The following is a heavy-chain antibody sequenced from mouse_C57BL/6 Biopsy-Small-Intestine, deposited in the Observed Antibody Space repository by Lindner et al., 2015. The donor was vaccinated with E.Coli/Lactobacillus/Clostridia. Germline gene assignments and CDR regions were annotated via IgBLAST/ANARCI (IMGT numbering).Heavy chain of an antibody. D-gene: IGHD3-1*01. V-gene: IGHV1-7*01. CDR2: INPSSGYA. CDR3: ARSGAFRSMDF. J-gene: IGHJ4*01. Sequence: VQLQESGAELTKPGASVKLSCKASGYTFTTFWMHWVKQRPRQGLEWIGFINPSSGYADYNQKFKDKATLTADKSSSTAYMQVNSLTYEGSAVYYCARSGAFRSMDFWGQGTSVTVSS. CDR1: GYTFTTFW.